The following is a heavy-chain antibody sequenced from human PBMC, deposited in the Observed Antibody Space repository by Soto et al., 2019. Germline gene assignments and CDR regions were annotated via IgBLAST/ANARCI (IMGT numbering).Heavy chain of an antibody. V-gene: IGHV3-74*01. CDR3: ARSCSGGSCYDNYYYYGMDV. CDR2: INREGSSK. CDR1: GFTFSSSW. Sequence: EVQLVESGGGLVQPGGSLRLSVAAPGFTFSSSWRHGVGKAPGRGLGWVSVINREGSSKSYADPVKGRFTISRDNAKNTLYLQMNSLRAEDPAVYYCARSCSGGSCYDNYYYYGMDVWGQGTTVTVSS. D-gene: IGHD2-15*01. J-gene: IGHJ6*02.